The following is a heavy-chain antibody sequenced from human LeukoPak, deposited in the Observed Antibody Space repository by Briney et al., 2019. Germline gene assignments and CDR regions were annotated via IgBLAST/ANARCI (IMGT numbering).Heavy chain of an antibody. D-gene: IGHD3-16*02. V-gene: IGHV3-30*18. Sequence: GGSLRLSCAAYGFTFSSYGMHWVRQAPGKGLVWVALISYDGSNKYYADSVKGRFTISRDNSKNTLYLQMNSLRAEDTAVYYCAKATLTFGGVIASMDVWGQGTTVTVSS. CDR2: ISYDGSNK. CDR1: GFTFSSYG. J-gene: IGHJ6*02. CDR3: AKATLTFGGVIASMDV.